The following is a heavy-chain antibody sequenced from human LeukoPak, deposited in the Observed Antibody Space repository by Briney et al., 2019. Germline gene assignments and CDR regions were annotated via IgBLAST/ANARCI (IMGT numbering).Heavy chain of an antibody. CDR1: GYTFTSYY. CDR2: INPSGGST. Sequence: GASVKVSCKASGYTFTSYYMHWVRQAPGQGLEWMGIINPSGGSTSYAQKFQGRVTMTRDTSTSTVYMELSSLRSEDTAVYYCAGARQDYYYDSSGYQGSLDYWGQGTLVTVSS. D-gene: IGHD3-22*01. CDR3: AGARQDYYYDSSGYQGSLDY. V-gene: IGHV1-46*01. J-gene: IGHJ4*02.